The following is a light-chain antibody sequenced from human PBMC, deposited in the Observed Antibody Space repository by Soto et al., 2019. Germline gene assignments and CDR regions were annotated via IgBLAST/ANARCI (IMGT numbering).Light chain of an antibody. J-gene: IGKJ5*01. CDR3: QQYGSSPIT. CDR1: QSVDSH. V-gene: IGKV3-20*01. CDR2: GPS. Sequence: EIVLTQSPGTLSLSPGERATLSCRASQSVDSHLAWYQQKPGQAPRLLIYGPSRRATGIPDRFSGSGSGTDFTLTISRLEPEDFAVYDCQQYGSSPITFGQGTRLEIK.